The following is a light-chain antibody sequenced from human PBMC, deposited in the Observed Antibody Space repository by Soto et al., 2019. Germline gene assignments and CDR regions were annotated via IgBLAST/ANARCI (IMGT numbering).Light chain of an antibody. J-gene: IGKJ2*01. CDR3: QQRSNGPT. Sequence: EIVLTQYPATVSLSPGERATLSCRSSQSVSSYLAWSQQKPGQAPRLLMYDASNRDTGIPARFSGRSSGTDFTLTISSLEPEEFAVYYCQQRSNGPTFGQGTKLQIK. CDR1: QSVSSY. V-gene: IGKV3-11*01. CDR2: DAS.